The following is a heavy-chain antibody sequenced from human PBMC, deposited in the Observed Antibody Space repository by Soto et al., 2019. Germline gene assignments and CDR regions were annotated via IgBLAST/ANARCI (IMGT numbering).Heavy chain of an antibody. CDR1: GGSISSYY. D-gene: IGHD3-22*01. CDR2: IYYSGST. CDR3: ARDRRYYYDSSGMGMDV. Sequence: PSETLSLTCTVSGGSISSYYWSWIRQPPGKGLEWIGYIYYSGSTNYNPSLKSRVTISVDTSKNQFSLKLSSVTAADTAVYYCARDRRYYYDSSGMGMDVWGQGTTVTVSS. J-gene: IGHJ6*02. V-gene: IGHV4-59*01.